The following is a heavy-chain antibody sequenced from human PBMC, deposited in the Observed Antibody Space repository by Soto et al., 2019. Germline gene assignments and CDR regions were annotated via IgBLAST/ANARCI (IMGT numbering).Heavy chain of an antibody. J-gene: IGHJ4*02. CDR1: GGSFSGYY. CDR3: VEYSSSSHSKTFDY. V-gene: IGHV4-34*01. CDR2: INHSGST. D-gene: IGHD6-6*01. Sequence: PSETLSLTCAVYGGSFSGYYWSWIRQPPGKGLEWIGEINHSGSTNYNPSLKSRVTISVDTSKNQFSLKLSSVTAADTAVYYCVEYSSSSHSKTFDYWGQGTLVTVSS.